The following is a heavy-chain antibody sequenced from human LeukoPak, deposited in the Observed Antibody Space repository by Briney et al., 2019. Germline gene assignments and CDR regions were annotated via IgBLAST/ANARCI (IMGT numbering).Heavy chain of an antibody. J-gene: IGHJ4*02. CDR2: ISGSGGST. CDR1: GFTLSSYA. V-gene: IGHV3-23*01. D-gene: IGHD6-6*01. Sequence: GGSLRLACAASGFTLSSYAMSWVRQAPGKGLEWVSSISGSGGSTYYADSVKGRSTISRDNSKNTLYLQMNSLRAEDTAVYYCAKDMGPYSSSSSPCDYWGQGTLVTVSS. CDR3: AKDMGPYSSSSSPCDY.